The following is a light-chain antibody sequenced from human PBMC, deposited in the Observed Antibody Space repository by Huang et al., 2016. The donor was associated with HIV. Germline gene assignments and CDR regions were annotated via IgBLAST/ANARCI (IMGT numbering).Light chain of an antibody. CDR1: QGISNS. J-gene: IGKJ1*01. V-gene: IGKV1-NL1*01. CDR3: QQYQSVPWT. Sequence: DIQMTQSPSSLSASVGDRVTIICRASQGISNSLAWYQQKPGKAPKLLLYATSKLESGVPSRFSGSGSGTHYTLTISTLQPEDVATYYCQQYQSVPWTFGQGTKVAI. CDR2: ATS.